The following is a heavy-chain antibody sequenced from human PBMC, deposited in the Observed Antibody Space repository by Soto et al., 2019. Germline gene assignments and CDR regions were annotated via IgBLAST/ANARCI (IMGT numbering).Heavy chain of an antibody. CDR3: AKDLMRYFDWLSGGGMDV. Sequence: VQLVESGGGVVQPGRSLRLSCAASGFTFSSYGMHWVRQAPGKGLEWVAVISYDGSNKYYADSVKGRFTISRDNSKNTLYLQMNSLRAEDTAVYYCAKDLMRYFDWLSGGGMDVWGQGTTVTVSS. J-gene: IGHJ6*02. CDR2: ISYDGSNK. CDR1: GFTFSSYG. V-gene: IGHV3-30*18. D-gene: IGHD3-9*01.